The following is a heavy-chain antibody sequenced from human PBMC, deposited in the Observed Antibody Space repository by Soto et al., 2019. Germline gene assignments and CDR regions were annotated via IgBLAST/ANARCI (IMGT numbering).Heavy chain of an antibody. Sequence: PGRSLRLSCAPTAFTFINHAMSWVRRAAGKGLEWVSGISDAGERTYYADSVRGRFTVSRDNSKNTLYLQMNTLRAEDTAVYYCAKDYSSVWSRGIDVWGQGILVTVSS. CDR2: ISDAGERT. D-gene: IGHD6-19*01. V-gene: IGHV3-23*01. J-gene: IGHJ4*02. CDR1: AFTFINHA. CDR3: AKDYSSVWSRGIDV.